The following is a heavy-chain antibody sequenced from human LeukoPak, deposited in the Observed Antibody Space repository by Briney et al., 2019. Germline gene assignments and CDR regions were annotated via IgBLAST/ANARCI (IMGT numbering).Heavy chain of an antibody. CDR1: GFTFSSYS. J-gene: IGHJ4*02. V-gene: IGHV3-48*01. CDR3: ARITGTIDCSSATCPADY. D-gene: IGHD2-2*01. CDR2: ISSSSSPK. Sequence: GGSLRLSCAASGFTFSSYSLSWVRQAPGKGLEWVSYISSSSSPKYYADSVKGRFTISRDNAKNSLYLQMNNLRAEDTAIYYCARITGTIDCSSATCPADYWGQGTLVTVSS.